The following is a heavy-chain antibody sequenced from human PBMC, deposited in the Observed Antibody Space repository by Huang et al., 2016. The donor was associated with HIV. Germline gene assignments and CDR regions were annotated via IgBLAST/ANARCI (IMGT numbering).Heavy chain of an antibody. CDR3: TTPPITTSWHPYFDR. D-gene: IGHD2-2*01. Sequence: QVQLVQSGAEVKKPGASVKVSCKVSGYTLTELSMHWVRQAPGKGPEWRGGFDPGDGKIRYEQKFQGRVTMTEDTSSDTAYMELRSLRSEDTAVYYCTTPPITTSWHPYFDRWGQGTLVTVSP. V-gene: IGHV1-24*01. CDR1: GYTLTELS. J-gene: IGHJ4*02. CDR2: FDPGDGKI.